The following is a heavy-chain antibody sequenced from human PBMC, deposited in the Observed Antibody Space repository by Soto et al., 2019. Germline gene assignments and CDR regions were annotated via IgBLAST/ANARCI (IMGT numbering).Heavy chain of an antibody. V-gene: IGHV1-8*01. CDR1: GYTFSDFD. CDR3: ARGNPCNYGGSDV. CDR2: MNAKSGDT. Sequence: ASVKVSCKASGYTFSDFDINWLRQASGQGPEWMGWMNAKSGDTFFAQRFQGKFNMTWDTSLSTAYMEVGSLTSDDTAMYYCARGNPCNYGGSDVWGQAXTVTVYS. J-gene: IGHJ6*02. D-gene: IGHD3-16*01.